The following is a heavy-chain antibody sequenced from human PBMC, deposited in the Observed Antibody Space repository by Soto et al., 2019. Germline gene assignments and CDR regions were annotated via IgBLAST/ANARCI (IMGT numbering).Heavy chain of an antibody. CDR1: GGSISSYY. J-gene: IGHJ5*02. D-gene: IGHD3-22*01. CDR2: IYYSGST. Sequence: PSETLSLTCTVSGGSISSYYWSWIRQPPGKGLEWIGYIYYSGSTNYNPSLKSRVTISVDTSKNQFSLKLSSVTAADTAVYYCARRQEDDYDSSGYRYNWFDPWGQGTLVTVSS. CDR3: ARRQEDDYDSSGYRYNWFDP. V-gene: IGHV4-59*08.